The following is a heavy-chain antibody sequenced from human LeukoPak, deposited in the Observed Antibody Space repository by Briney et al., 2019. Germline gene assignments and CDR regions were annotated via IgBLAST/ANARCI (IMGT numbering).Heavy chain of an antibody. CDR3: ARGVTAEYCDGGSCYSV. D-gene: IGHD2-15*01. CDR1: GYTFTSYD. V-gene: IGHV1-8*01. CDR2: MHPKSGDT. J-gene: IGHJ4*02. Sequence: ASVKVSCKASGYTFTSYDLNWVRQAAGQGLEWVRWMHPKSGDTGYAQRFQGRVTMTRDTSINTAYMELSSLRSEDTAVYYCARGVTAEYCDGGSCYSVWGQGTLVTVSS.